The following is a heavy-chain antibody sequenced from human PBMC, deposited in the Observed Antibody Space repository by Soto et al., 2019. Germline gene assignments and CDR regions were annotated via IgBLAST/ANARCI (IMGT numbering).Heavy chain of an antibody. D-gene: IGHD3-10*01. CDR3: ARHLRRDSVSTPFDF. J-gene: IGHJ4*02. Sequence: QVQLQESGPGLLKPSETLSLTCTVSGGSITSDYWIWIRQPPGKGLEWSGCIYYSGNTNYNPSLKSRVTIAVDTSKKQFSLKLNSVTAADTAIYYCARHLRRDSVSTPFDFWGQGTLVTVSS. V-gene: IGHV4-59*08. CDR1: GGSITSDY. CDR2: IYYSGNT.